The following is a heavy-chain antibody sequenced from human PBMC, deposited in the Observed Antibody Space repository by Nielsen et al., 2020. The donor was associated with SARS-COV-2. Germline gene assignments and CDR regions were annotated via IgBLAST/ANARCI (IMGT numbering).Heavy chain of an antibody. V-gene: IGHV1-46*01. Sequence: ASVKVSCKASGYTFTNNHMHWVRQAPGQGLEWMGLINPTNGGTTYAQKFQGRVTMTRDTSTSTVYMELSSLRSDDTAVYYCARDSSGTYRRVDYWGQGTLVTVSS. CDR2: INPTNGGT. D-gene: IGHD3-22*01. CDR3: ARDSSGTYRRVDY. CDR1: GYTFTNNH. J-gene: IGHJ4*02.